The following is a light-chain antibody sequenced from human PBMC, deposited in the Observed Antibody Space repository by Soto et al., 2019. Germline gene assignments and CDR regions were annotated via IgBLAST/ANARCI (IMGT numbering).Light chain of an antibody. CDR2: EVT. CDR3: CSKTSTITYV. V-gene: IGLV2-14*01. Sequence: QSVPTQPASVSGSPGQSITISCTGTSSDIGGYNYVSWYQQRPGEAPKLVIYEVTNRPSGVSNRFSGSKSGNTAYLTISGLQGDDEADYYCCSKTSTITYVFGSGTKVTVL. CDR1: SSDIGGYNY. J-gene: IGLJ1*01.